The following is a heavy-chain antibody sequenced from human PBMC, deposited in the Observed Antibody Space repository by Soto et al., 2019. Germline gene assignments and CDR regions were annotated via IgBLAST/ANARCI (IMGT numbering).Heavy chain of an antibody. CDR1: GYTFTSYA. D-gene: IGHD5-18*01. CDR3: ARDTAMALPDA. V-gene: IGHV1-18*01. CDR2: INPYNGNT. Sequence: QVQLVQSGTEVKKPGAPVKVSCKASGYTFTSYAISWVRQAPGQGLEWMGWINPYNGNTNYAQKLQGRVTMTTDTSTSTAYMELRSLRSDDTAVYYCARDTAMALPDAWGQGTLVTVSS. J-gene: IGHJ4*02.